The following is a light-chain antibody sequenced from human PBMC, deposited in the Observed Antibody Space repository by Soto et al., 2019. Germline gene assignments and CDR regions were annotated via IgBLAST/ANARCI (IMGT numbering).Light chain of an antibody. J-gene: IGKJ2*01. CDR1: QSVSSN. CDR3: QNYKNWPAPYT. CDR2: VAS. Sequence: EIVMTQSPATLSVSPGERATLSCRTSQSVSSNLAWYQQKPGQAPSLLIYVASTRATGIPARFSGSGSGTEFTLTLSGLQSEDFGVYYFQNYKNWPAPYTFGQGTKLEIK. V-gene: IGKV3-15*01.